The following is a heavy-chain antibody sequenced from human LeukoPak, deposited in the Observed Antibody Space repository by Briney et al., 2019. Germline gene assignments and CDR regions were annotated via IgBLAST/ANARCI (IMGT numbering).Heavy chain of an antibody. D-gene: IGHD1-26*01. J-gene: IGHJ4*02. CDR1: GFTFSNFL. CDR3: AKKGATTGDFDY. Sequence: HPGGSLRLSCAASGFTFSNFLMIWVRQAPGKGPEWVSAISGSGGDTYYADSVKGRFTISRDNSKNTLYLQMNSLRAEDTAVYYCAKKGATTGDFDYWGQGTLVTVSS. V-gene: IGHV3-23*01. CDR2: ISGSGGDT.